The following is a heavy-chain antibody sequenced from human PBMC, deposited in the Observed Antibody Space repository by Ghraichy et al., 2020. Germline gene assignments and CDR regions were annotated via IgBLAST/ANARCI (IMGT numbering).Heavy chain of an antibody. CDR2: TNHQGSVE. CDR3: VRGLDV. J-gene: IGHJ6*04. V-gene: IGHV3-7*04. CDR1: GFSFSSYW. Sequence: GGSLRLSCVGSGFSFSSYWMNWVRQAPGKGLEWVANTNHQGSVEHYVDSVKGRFTISRDNAKNSLYLQMNSLRAEDTAVYFCVRGLDVWGKGTAVTVSS.